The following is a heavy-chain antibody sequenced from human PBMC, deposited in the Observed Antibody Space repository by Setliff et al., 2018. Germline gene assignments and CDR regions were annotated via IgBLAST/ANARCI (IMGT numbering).Heavy chain of an antibody. J-gene: IGHJ4*02. CDR3: ARDGGDY. D-gene: IGHD3-16*01. CDR2: IKQDGSEK. V-gene: IGHV3-7*01. Sequence: QPGGSLRLSCAASGFSFNDAWMSWVRQAPGKGLEWVANIKQDGSEKYYVDSVKGRFTISRDNAKNSLYLQMNSLRAEDTAVYYCARDGGDYWGQGTLVTVSS. CDR1: GFSFNDAW.